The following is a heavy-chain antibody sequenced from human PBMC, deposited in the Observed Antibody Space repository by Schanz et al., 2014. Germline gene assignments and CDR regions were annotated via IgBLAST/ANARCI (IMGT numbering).Heavy chain of an antibody. CDR2: ISASGGST. CDR3: ARANCRRKINVDY. CDR1: GFTFSSYA. Sequence: EGQFLESGGGLIQPGGSLRLSCAASGFTFSSYAMSWVRQAPGKGLEWVSTISASGGSTYYADSVKGRFTISRDNSKKILYLQMNSLRAEDTAVYYCARANCRRKINVDYWGRGTLVTVSS. V-gene: IGHV3-23*01. J-gene: IGHJ4*02. D-gene: IGHD2-21*01.